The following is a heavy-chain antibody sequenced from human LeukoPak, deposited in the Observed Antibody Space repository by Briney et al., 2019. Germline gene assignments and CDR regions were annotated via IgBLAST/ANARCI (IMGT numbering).Heavy chain of an antibody. V-gene: IGHV4-61*02. J-gene: IGHJ3*02. Sequence: SQTLSLTCTVSGGSTSSGSYYWSWIRQPAGKGLEWIGRIYTSGSTNYNPSLKSRVTISVDTSKNQFSLKLSSVTAADTAVYYCARDNIRYDAFDIWGQGTMVTVSS. CDR1: GGSTSSGSYY. CDR3: ARDNIRYDAFDI. CDR2: IYTSGST. D-gene: IGHD3-16*02.